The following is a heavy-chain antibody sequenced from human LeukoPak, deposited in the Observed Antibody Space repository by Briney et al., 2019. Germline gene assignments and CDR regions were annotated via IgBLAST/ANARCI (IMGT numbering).Heavy chain of an antibody. D-gene: IGHD2-8*01. CDR2: ISNDGKLT. Sequence: GKSLRLSCAAAGFSFKSYGMHWVRRVPGKGLEWVASISNDGKLTYYEDSVRGRFTISRDNSNNTVHLQMNSLRTEDTAVYHCVKEYFRGFDQWGQGTLVKVSS. J-gene: IGHJ4*02. CDR3: VKEYFRGFDQ. V-gene: IGHV3-30*18. CDR1: GFSFKSYG.